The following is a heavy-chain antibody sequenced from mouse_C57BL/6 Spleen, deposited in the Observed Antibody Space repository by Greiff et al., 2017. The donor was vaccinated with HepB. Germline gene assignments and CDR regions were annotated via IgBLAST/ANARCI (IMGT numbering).Heavy chain of an antibody. J-gene: IGHJ2*01. CDR3: AREGITTVVEHY. CDR1: GYTFTSYW. Sequence: QVQLQQSGAELVKPGASVKMSCKASGYTFTSYWITWVKQRPGQGLEWIGDIYPGSGSTNYNEKFKSKATLTVDTSSSTAYMQLSSLTSEDSAVYYCAREGITTVVEHYWGQGTTLTVSS. V-gene: IGHV1-55*01. CDR2: IYPGSGST. D-gene: IGHD1-1*01.